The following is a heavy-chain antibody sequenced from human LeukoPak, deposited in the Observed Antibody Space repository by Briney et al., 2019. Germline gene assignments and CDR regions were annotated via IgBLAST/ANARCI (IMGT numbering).Heavy chain of an antibody. D-gene: IGHD3-22*01. CDR1: GGTFSSYA. V-gene: IGHV1-69*13. Sequence: SVKVSCKASGGTFSSYAISWVRQAPGQGLEWMGGIIPIFGTANYAQKFQGRVTIAADESTSTAYMELSSLRSEDTAVYYCARGRWYYYDSSGYSYWFDPWGQGTLVTVSS. J-gene: IGHJ5*02. CDR3: ARGRWYYYDSSGYSYWFDP. CDR2: IIPIFGTA.